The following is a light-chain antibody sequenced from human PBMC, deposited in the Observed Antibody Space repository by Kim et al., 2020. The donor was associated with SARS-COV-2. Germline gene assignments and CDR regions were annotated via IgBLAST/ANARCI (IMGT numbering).Light chain of an antibody. V-gene: IGKV3-15*01. J-gene: IGKJ1*01. CDR2: GAS. Sequence: EIVLTQSPATLSVSPGERATLSCRASQSVSSNFAWYQQKPGQAPRLLIYGASTRATVIPARFSGSGSGTEFTLTISSLQCADFSVYYCQRYNIGPRTFGEGTKVDIK. CDR1: QSVSSN. CDR3: QRYNIGPRT.